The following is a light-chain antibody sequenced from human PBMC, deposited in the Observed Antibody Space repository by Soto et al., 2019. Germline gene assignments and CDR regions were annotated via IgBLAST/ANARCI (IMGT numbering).Light chain of an antibody. CDR2: DAS. Sequence: SPSSLSLSKGDTVTITYRASHRISSGVAWYQQIPVKAPTLLIFDASSLQSGVPPRFSGSGSGTDFTLTISTLQAEDAATYYCQDATSLPLTFGEGAKVDIK. CDR1: HRISSG. CDR3: QDATSLPLT. J-gene: IGKJ4*01. V-gene: IGKV1-12*01.